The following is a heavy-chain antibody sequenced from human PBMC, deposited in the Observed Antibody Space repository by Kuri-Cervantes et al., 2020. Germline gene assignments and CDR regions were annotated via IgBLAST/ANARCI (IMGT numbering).Heavy chain of an antibody. V-gene: IGHV3-30-3*01. J-gene: IGHJ4*02. CDR1: GFTFSSYA. CDR2: ISYDGGNK. D-gene: IGHD4-17*01. Sequence: GGSLRLSCAASGFTFSSYAMHWVRQAPGKGLEWVAVISYDGGNKYYADSVKGRFTISRDNSKNTLYLQMNSLRAEDTAVYYCARDLENYGDYEGGYFDYWGQGTLVTVSS. CDR3: ARDLENYGDYEGGYFDY.